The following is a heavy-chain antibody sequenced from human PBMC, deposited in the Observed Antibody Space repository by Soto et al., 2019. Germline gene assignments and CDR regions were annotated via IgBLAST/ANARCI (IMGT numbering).Heavy chain of an antibody. CDR2: LYNDERT. CDR3: AREPLAHSYFDF. Sequence: LSLTCTVSGDSVSSHYWSWIRQPAGKGLEWLGRLYNDERTNYNPSLKSRVTMSMDTSKNQFSLKLTSVTAADSAVYFCAREPLAHSYFDFWGQGILVTVSS. V-gene: IGHV4-4*07. CDR1: GDSVSSHY. J-gene: IGHJ4*02.